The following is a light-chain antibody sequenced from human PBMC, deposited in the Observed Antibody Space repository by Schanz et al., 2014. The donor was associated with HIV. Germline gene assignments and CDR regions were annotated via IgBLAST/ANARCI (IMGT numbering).Light chain of an antibody. Sequence: DIQMTQSLSTLSASVGDRITITCRASQSISGRLAWYQQKPGEAPNLLISEASTLEFGVPPRFSGSGSGTEFTLTISSLQPGDFATYYCLQYNDDVYTFGQGTKLEIK. J-gene: IGKJ2*01. CDR3: LQYNDDVYT. CDR2: EAS. V-gene: IGKV1-5*03. CDR1: QSISGR.